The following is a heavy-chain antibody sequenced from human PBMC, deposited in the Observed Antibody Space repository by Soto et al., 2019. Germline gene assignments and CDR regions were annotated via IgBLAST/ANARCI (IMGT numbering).Heavy chain of an antibody. Sequence: EVQLVESGGGVVQPGGSLRLSCAASGFIFSAYPMHWVRQAPGKGLEYVSAIRTNGGSTYYADSVKGRFTISRDNSKNTLYLQMGSLRAEDMAIYYCARGEAYVHFDYWGQGTVVTVSS. CDR3: ARGEAYVHFDY. D-gene: IGHD3-16*01. J-gene: IGHJ4*02. CDR2: IRTNGGST. CDR1: GFIFSAYP. V-gene: IGHV3-64*07.